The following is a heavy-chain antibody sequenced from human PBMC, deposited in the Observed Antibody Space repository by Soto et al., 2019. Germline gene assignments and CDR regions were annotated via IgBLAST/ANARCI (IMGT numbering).Heavy chain of an antibody. CDR1: GYTFAHYG. CDR2: IYPSYATP. D-gene: IGHD6-6*01. CDR3: STFKYSTSVRYLQH. V-gene: IGHV5-51*01. J-gene: IGHJ1*01. Sequence: PGESLKISCESSGYTFAHYGIGWVRHVPGRRLEXVAIIYPSYATPTYRLSLXGKVTISADKATSNAYLQWTGLEASDTAIYCRSTFKYSTSVRYLQHRGQATPVTVSS.